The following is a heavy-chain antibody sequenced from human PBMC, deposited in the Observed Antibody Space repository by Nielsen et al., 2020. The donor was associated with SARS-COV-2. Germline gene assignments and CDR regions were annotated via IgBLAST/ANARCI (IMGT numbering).Heavy chain of an antibody. Sequence: KVSCKGSGYSFTSYWIGWVRQMPGKGLEWMGIIYPGDSDTRYSPSFQGQVTISADKSISTAYLQWSSLKASDTAMYYCVQRGALYYYGAFDIWGQGTMVTVSS. V-gene: IGHV5-51*01. CDR1: GYSFTSYW. D-gene: IGHD3-10*01. CDR2: IYPGDSDT. J-gene: IGHJ3*02. CDR3: VQRGALYYYGAFDI.